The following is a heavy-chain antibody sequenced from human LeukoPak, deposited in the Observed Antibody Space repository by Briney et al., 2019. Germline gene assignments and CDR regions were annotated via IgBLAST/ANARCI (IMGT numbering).Heavy chain of an antibody. J-gene: IGHJ4*02. V-gene: IGHV3-21*01. D-gene: IGHD3-22*01. CDR1: GFTFSSYA. CDR2: ISSSSSYI. CDR3: ARGPTYYYDSSGYGTFDY. Sequence: GGSLRLSCAASGFTFSSYAMSWVRQAPGKGLEWVSSISSSSSYIYYADSVKGRFTISRDNAKNSLYLQMNSLRAEDTAVYYCARGPTYYYDSSGYGTFDYWGQGTLVTVSS.